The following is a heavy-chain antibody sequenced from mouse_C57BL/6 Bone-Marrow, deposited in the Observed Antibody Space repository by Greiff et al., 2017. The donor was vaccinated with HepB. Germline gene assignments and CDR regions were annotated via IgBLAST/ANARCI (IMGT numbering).Heavy chain of an antibody. CDR2: ISSGSSTI. J-gene: IGHJ2*01. Sequence: EVKVVESGGGLVKPGGSLKLSCAASGFTFSDYGMHWVRQAPEKGLEWVAYISSGSSTIYYADTVKGRFTISRDNAKNTLFLQMTSLRSEDTAMYYCARPYGNYVLYYFDYWGQGTTLTVSS. V-gene: IGHV5-17*01. CDR1: GFTFSDYG. D-gene: IGHD2-1*01. CDR3: ARPYGNYVLYYFDY.